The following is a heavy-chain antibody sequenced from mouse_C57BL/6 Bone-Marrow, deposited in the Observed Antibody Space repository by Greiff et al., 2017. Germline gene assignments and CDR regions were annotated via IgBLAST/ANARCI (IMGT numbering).Heavy chain of an antibody. D-gene: IGHD2-4*01. CDR2: INPSSGYT. CDR1: GYTFTSYW. Sequence: VQGVESGAELAKPGASVKLSCKASGYTFTSYWMHWVKQRPGQGLEWIGYINPSSGYTKYNQKFKDKATLTADKSSSTACMQLSSLTYEDSAVXYCARYFDLWGFAYWGQGTLVTVSA. CDR3: ARYFDLWGFAY. J-gene: IGHJ3*01. V-gene: IGHV1-7*01.